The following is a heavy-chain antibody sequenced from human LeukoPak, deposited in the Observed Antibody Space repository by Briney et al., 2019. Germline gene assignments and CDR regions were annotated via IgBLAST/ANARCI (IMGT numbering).Heavy chain of an antibody. J-gene: IGHJ3*02. CDR2: ISGSGGST. CDR1: GFTFSSYA. V-gene: IGHV3-23*01. D-gene: IGHD3-22*01. Sequence: GGSLRLSCAASGFTFSSYAMSWVRQAPGKGLEWVSAISGSGGSTYYADSVKGRFTISRDNSKNTLYLQMNSLRAKDTAVYYCAKTYYYEGGAFDIWGQGTMVTVSS. CDR3: AKTYYYEGGAFDI.